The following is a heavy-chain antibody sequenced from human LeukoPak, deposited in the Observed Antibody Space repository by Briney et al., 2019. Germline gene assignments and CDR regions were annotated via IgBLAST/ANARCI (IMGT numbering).Heavy chain of an antibody. CDR1: GFTVSSNY. J-gene: IGHJ4*02. CDR3: ARAPSPQLGFDY. D-gene: IGHD6-13*01. CDR2: IYSGGST. Sequence: GGSLRLSRAASGFTVSSNYMSWVRQAPGKGLEWVSVIYSGGSTYYADSVKGRFTISRDNSKNTLYLQMNSLRAEDTAVYYCARAPSPQLGFDYWGQGTLVTVSS. V-gene: IGHV3-66*01.